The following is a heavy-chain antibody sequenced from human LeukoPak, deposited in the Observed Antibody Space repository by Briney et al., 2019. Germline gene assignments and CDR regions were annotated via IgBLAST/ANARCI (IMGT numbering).Heavy chain of an antibody. V-gene: IGHV4-59*12. D-gene: IGHD2-15*01. CDR1: GGSISSYY. CDR2: IYYSGST. J-gene: IGHJ5*02. CDR3: ARGTYCSGGSCYSNWFDP. Sequence: SETLSLTCTVSGGSISSYYWNWIRQPPGKGLEWIGYIYYSGSTNYNPSLKSRVTISVDTSKNQFSLKLGSVTAADTAVYYCARGTYCSGGSCYSNWFDPWGQGTLVTVSS.